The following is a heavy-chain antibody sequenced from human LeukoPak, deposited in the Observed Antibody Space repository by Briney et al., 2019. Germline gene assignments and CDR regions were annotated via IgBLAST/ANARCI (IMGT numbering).Heavy chain of an antibody. CDR1: GYTFTSYD. CDR3: ARVVLGRWYSGGEYYFDY. Sequence: GASVKVSCKASGYTFTSYDINWVRQATGQGLEWMGWMNPNSGNTGYAQKFQGRVTVTRNTSISTAYMELSSLRSEDTAVYYCARVVLGRWYSGGEYYFDYWGQGTLVTVSS. V-gene: IGHV1-8*03. J-gene: IGHJ4*02. D-gene: IGHD2-15*01. CDR2: MNPNSGNT.